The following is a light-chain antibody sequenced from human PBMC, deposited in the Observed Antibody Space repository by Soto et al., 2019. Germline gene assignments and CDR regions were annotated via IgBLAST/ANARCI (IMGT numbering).Light chain of an antibody. CDR1: SSDVGGHNY. CDR3: SSYAGSNNYVV. V-gene: IGLV2-8*01. J-gene: IGLJ2*01. Sequence: QSVLTQPPSASGSPGQSVTISCTGTSSDVGGHNYVSWCQQHPGKAPKLMISEVSKRPSGVPDRFSGSKSGNTASLTVSGLQAEDEADYYCSSYAGSNNYVVFGGGTKLTVL. CDR2: EVS.